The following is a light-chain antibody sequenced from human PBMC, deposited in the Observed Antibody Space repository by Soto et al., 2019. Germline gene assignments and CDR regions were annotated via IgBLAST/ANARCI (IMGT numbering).Light chain of an antibody. J-gene: IGLJ1*01. CDR2: EDN. V-gene: IGLV6-57*03. CDR3: QSYDSSTFYV. CDR1: SGSIASNY. Sequence: NFMLTQPHSVSESPGQTVTISCTRSSGSIASNYVQWYQQRPGSAPTTVIYEDNQRPSGVPDRFSGSIDSSSNSASLTISGLKTEDEADYCCQSYDSSTFYVFGTGTKLTVL.